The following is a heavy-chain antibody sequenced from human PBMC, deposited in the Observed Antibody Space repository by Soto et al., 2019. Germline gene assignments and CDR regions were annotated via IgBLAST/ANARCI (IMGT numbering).Heavy chain of an antibody. V-gene: IGHV1-8*01. CDR3: ARGMGYYYGPHX. Sequence: ASLKVSCKASGYTFTSYDINWVRQATGQGLEWMGWMNHNTGNTDYAQKFQGRVTMTRSTSISTAYMELSSLRSEDTAVYYCARGMGYYYGPHXWGQATRVTVS. D-gene: IGHD3-16*01. CDR1: GYTFTSYD. J-gene: IGHJ6*02. CDR2: MNHNTGNT.